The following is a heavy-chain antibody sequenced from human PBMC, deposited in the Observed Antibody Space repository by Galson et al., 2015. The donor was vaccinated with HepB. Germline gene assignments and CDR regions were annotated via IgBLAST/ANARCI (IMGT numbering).Heavy chain of an antibody. CDR1: GFTFSSYA. V-gene: IGHV3-21*01. D-gene: IGHD3-10*01. CDR3: ARDYYGSGSYYSGGGMDV. Sequence: SLRLSCAASGFTFSSYAMHWVRQAPGKGLEWVSSISSSSSYIHYTDSLQGRFTISRDNAENSLLLQMSSLRVEDTAVYYCARDYYGSGSYYSGGGMDVWGQGTTVTVSS. CDR2: ISSSSSYI. J-gene: IGHJ6*02.